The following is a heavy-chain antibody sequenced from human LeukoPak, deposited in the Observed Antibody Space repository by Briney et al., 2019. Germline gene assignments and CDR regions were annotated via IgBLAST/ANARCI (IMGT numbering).Heavy chain of an antibody. CDR3: ARESGAFSPFGF. CDR1: GGSISGYY. J-gene: IGHJ4*02. CDR2: IYYSGST. D-gene: IGHD1-26*01. V-gene: IGHV4-59*12. Sequence: SETLSLTCTVSGGSISGYYWSWIRQPPGKGLEWIGFIYYSGSTKYNPSLKSRVTISVDTSKNQFSLELTSVTAADTAIYYCARESGAFSPFGFWGQGTLVTVSS.